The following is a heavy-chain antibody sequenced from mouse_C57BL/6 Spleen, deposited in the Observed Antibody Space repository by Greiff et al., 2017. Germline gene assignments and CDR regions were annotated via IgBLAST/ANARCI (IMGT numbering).Heavy chain of an antibody. CDR2: INPNNGGT. D-gene: IGHD1-1*01. CDR1: GYTFTDYY. Sequence: EVQLQQSGPELVKPGASVKISCKASGYTFTDYYMNWVKQSHGKSLEWIGDINPNNGGTSYNQKFKGKATLTVDKSSSTAYMELRSLTSEDSAVYYCARGGHYYGSSSDYWGQGTTLTVSS. J-gene: IGHJ2*01. V-gene: IGHV1-26*01. CDR3: ARGGHYYGSSSDY.